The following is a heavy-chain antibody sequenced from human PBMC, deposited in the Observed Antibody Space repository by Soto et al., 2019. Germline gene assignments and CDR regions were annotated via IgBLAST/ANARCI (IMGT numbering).Heavy chain of an antibody. Sequence: SQTLSLTCAISGDSVSSNSAAWNWIRQSPSRGLEWLGRTYYRSKWYNDYAVSVKSRITINPDTSKNQFSLQLNSVTPEDTAVYYCARDPGTLVHGDPQTLFDYWGQGTLVTVSS. CDR2: TYYRSKWYN. D-gene: IGHD4-17*01. CDR3: ARDPGTLVHGDPQTLFDY. CDR1: GDSVSSNSAA. V-gene: IGHV6-1*01. J-gene: IGHJ4*02.